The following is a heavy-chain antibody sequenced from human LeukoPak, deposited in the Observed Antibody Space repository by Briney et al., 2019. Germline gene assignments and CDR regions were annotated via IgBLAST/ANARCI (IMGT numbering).Heavy chain of an antibody. J-gene: IGHJ4*02. D-gene: IGHD3-22*01. CDR2: IYSGGST. Sequence: GGSLRLSCAASGFTVSSSYMSWVRQALGKGLEWVSVIYSGGSTYYADSVKGRFTISRDNSKNTLYLQMNSVRGEDTAVYYCARGYFYESSGFDYWGQGTLVTVP. CDR1: GFTVSSSY. CDR3: ARGYFYESSGFDY. V-gene: IGHV3-53*01.